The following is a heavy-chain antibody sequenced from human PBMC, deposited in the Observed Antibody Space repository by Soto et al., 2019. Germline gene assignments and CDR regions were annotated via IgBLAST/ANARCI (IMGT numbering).Heavy chain of an antibody. Sequence: QVQLVESGGGVVQPGRSLRLSCAASGFTFSSYGMHWVRQAPGKGLEWVAVISYDGSNKYYADSVKGRFTISRDNSKNTLYLQMNSLRAEDTAVYYCAKDQGEGAAAAGLIDYWGQGTLVTVSS. CDR2: ISYDGSNK. CDR1: GFTFSSYG. D-gene: IGHD6-13*01. V-gene: IGHV3-30*18. CDR3: AKDQGEGAAAAGLIDY. J-gene: IGHJ4*02.